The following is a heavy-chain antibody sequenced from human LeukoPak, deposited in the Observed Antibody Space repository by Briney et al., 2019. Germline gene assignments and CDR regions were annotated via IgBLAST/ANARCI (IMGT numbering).Heavy chain of an antibody. D-gene: IGHD1-1*01. CDR2: IHYSGST. CDR1: GGSASGGNYY. CDR3: ARTGSTGGY. V-gene: IGHV4-61*01. J-gene: IGHJ4*02. Sequence: SETLSLTCTVSGGSASGGNYYCSWIRQSPGKGLEWIGYIHYSGSTVYNPSLKSRVTMSIDTSKNQFSLNLSSVTAADTAVYHCARTGSTGGYWGQGTLVTVSS.